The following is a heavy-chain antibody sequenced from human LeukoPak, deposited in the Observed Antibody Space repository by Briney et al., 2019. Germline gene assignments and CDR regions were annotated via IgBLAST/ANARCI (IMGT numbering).Heavy chain of an antibody. CDR3: SRDRRIVGATQDY. Sequence: PGGSLRLSCAASGFTVSSNYMTWVRQAPGKGLEWVSVIYSGGSTYYADSVKGRFTISRDNSKNTLYLQMNSLRAEDTAVYYCSRDRRIVGATQDYWSQGTLVTVSS. V-gene: IGHV3-66*01. J-gene: IGHJ4*02. D-gene: IGHD1-26*01. CDR2: IYSGGST. CDR1: GFTVSSNY.